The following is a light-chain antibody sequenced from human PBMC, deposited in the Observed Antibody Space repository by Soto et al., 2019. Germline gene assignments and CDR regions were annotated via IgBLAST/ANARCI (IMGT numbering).Light chain of an antibody. V-gene: IGKV3-15*01. J-gene: IGKJ1*01. Sequence: EIVMTQSPATLSVSPGERATLSCRASQSVSSDLAWYHQKPGQAPRLLIYGASTRATGIPARFSGSGSGTEFTLTINSLQSEDFAVYYCQVYGRAPWTFGQGTKVEIK. CDR2: GAS. CDR1: QSVSSD. CDR3: QVYGRAPWT.